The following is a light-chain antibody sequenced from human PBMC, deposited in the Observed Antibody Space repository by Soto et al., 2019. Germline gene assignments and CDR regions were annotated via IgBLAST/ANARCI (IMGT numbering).Light chain of an antibody. CDR2: DAS. Sequence: EIVLTQSPATLSLSPGERATLSCRASQSVSSYLAWYQQKPGQAPRLLIYDASNRATGIPARFSGSGSGTDFTLTISSLEPEDFAVYYCQQRSNRRTCGQGTKGDIK. J-gene: IGKJ1*01. CDR3: QQRSNRRT. CDR1: QSVSSY. V-gene: IGKV3-11*01.